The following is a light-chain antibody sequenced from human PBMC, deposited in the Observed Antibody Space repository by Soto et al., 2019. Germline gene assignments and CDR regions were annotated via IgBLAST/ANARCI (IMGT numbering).Light chain of an antibody. CDR3: QSYDSSLSGSVV. CDR2: GNN. CDR1: SSNIGTGYD. J-gene: IGLJ2*01. Sequence: QSVLTQPPSVSGAPGQRVTISCTGSSSNIGTGYDVHWYQHLPGTAPKLLIYGNNNRPSGVPDRFSGSKSGTSASLAITGLQAEDEADYYCQSYDSSLSGSVVFGVGTKLTVL. V-gene: IGLV1-40*01.